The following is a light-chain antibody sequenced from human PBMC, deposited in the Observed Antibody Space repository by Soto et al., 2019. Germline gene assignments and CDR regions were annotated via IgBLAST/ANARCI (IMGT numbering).Light chain of an antibody. V-gene: IGLV2-14*01. J-gene: IGLJ1*01. CDR1: SNDVGGYNY. CDR3: SSYTTSSSYV. CDR2: EVS. Sequence: QSALTQPASVSGSPGQSITISCTGSSNDVGGYNYVSWYQQHPGKAPKLMLYEVSNRPSGVSHRFSGSKSANTASLTISGLQTEDEADYYCSSYTTSSSYVFGTGTKVTVL.